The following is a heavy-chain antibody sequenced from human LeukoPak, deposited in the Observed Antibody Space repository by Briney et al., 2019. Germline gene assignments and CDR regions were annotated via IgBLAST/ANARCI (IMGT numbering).Heavy chain of an antibody. CDR1: GGSISNYY. Sequence: SETLSLTCTVSGGSISNYYWSWIRQPVGKGLEWIGRIYASGSTIYNPSVKSRVTMSVDTSKNQFSLKLSSVTAADTAVYYCARGRRDYGDYPYWGQGTLVTVSS. CDR2: IYASGST. V-gene: IGHV4-4*07. J-gene: IGHJ4*02. D-gene: IGHD4-17*01. CDR3: ARGRRDYGDYPY.